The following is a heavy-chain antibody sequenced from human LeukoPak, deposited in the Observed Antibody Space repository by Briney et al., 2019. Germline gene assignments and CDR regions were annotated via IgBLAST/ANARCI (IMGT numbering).Heavy chain of an antibody. D-gene: IGHD3-9*01. CDR1: GFTFSSYV. Sequence: GGSLRLSCAASGFTFSSYVMHWVRQAPGKGLEWVAFIRYDGSNKYYADSVKGRFTISRDNSKNTLYLQMNSLRAEDTAVYYCAKIGRYFDWSYFDYWDQGTLVTVSS. CDR3: AKIGRYFDWSYFDY. CDR2: IRYDGSNK. V-gene: IGHV3-30*02. J-gene: IGHJ4*02.